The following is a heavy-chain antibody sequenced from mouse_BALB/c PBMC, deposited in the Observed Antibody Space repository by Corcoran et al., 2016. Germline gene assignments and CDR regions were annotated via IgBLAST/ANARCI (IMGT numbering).Heavy chain of an antibody. Sequence: EVLLQQSGPELVKPGASVKIPCKASGYTFTDYTMDWVKQSHGKSLEWIGDINPNNGGTIYNQKFKGKATLTVDKSSSAAYMELLSLTSEDTAVYYCARRDYFGSSPLDYWGQGTTLTVSS. CDR2: INPNNGGT. D-gene: IGHD1-1*01. V-gene: IGHV1-18*01. CDR1: GYTFTDYT. J-gene: IGHJ2*01. CDR3: ARRDYFGSSPLDY.